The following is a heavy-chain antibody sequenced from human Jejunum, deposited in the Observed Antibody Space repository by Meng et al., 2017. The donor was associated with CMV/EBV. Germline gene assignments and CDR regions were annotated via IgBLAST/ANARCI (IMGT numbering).Heavy chain of an antibody. CDR2: ITASGYST. V-gene: IGHV3-23*01. CDR1: GFSFNTYA. CDR3: AKDPYGSGSYPPDY. J-gene: IGHJ4*02. D-gene: IGHD3-10*01. Sequence: QVLGSGGGLLRPGGSRRLSCAASGFSFNTYALTWVRQAPGKGLEWVSRITASGYSTYYADSVQGRFTISRDNSKNTVYLQMISLRAEDTAVYYCAKDPYGSGSYPPDYWGQGTLVTVSS.